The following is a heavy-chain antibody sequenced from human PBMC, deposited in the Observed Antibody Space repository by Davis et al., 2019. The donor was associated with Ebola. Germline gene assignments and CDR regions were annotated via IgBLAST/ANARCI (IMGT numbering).Heavy chain of an antibody. CDR2: IIPIFDTP. V-gene: IGHV1-69*13. CDR1: GGSFSSHP. D-gene: IGHD3/OR15-3a*01. Sequence: SVKVSCKTSGGSFSSHPISWVRQAPRQGLEWMGGIIPIFDTPRYAQKFQGRITITADASTSTAYMELSSLRSEDTATYFCARDLDGGNYYFDYWGPGTPVTVSS. J-gene: IGHJ4*02. CDR3: ARDLDGGNYYFDY.